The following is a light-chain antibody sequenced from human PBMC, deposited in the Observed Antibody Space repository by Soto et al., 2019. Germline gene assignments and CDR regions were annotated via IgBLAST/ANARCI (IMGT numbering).Light chain of an antibody. Sequence: EIAITQSPVTLSLSPGERATLSCRASESVSSNLAWYQQKPGQAPRLLIYDASTRATGIPARFSGSGSGTEFTLTISSLQSEDFAVYYCQQYNNWPPGRTFGQGTKVEIK. CDR2: DAS. J-gene: IGKJ1*01. CDR1: ESVSSN. CDR3: QQYNNWPPGRT. V-gene: IGKV3-15*01.